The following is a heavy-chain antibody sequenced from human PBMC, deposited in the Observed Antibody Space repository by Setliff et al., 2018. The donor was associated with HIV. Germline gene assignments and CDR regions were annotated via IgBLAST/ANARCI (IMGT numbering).Heavy chain of an antibody. V-gene: IGHV4-59*11. J-gene: IGHJ4*02. D-gene: IGHD4-17*01. CDR3: AKGAGFYGDYTFDH. CDR2: IYSTGST. Sequence: SETLSLTCTVSGPSINIHYWSWIRQSPGKGFEWIGYIYSTGSTNYNPSLQSRVTISMVASRNQFSLKVTSVTVADTAVYYCAKGAGFYGDYTFDHWGQGRQVTVSS. CDR1: GPSINIHY.